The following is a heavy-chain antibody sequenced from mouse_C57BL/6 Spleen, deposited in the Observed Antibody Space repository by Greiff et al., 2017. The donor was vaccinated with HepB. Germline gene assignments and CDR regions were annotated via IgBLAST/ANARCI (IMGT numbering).Heavy chain of an antibody. CDR1: GYTFTSYW. J-gene: IGHJ1*03. V-gene: IGHV1-52*01. D-gene: IGHD2-5*01. CDR3: ARTYSNYSWYFDV. CDR2: IDPSDSET. Sequence: QVQLQQPGAELVRPGSSVKLSCKASGYTFTSYWMHWVKQRPIQGLEWIGNIDPSDSETHYNQKFKDKATLTVDKSSSTAYMQLSSLTSEDSAVYYCARTYSNYSWYFDVWGTGTTVTVSS.